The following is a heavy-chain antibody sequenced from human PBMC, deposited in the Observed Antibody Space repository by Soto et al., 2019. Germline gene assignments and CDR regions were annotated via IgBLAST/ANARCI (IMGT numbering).Heavy chain of an antibody. D-gene: IGHD3-9*01. Sequence: ASVKVSCKASGYTFTSYDINRVRQATGQGLEWMGWMNPNSGNTGYAQKFQGRVTMTRNTSISTAYMELSSLRSEDTAVYYCARGPYYDILTGYYSSYGMDVWGQGTTVTVSS. CDR2: MNPNSGNT. V-gene: IGHV1-8*01. CDR1: GYTFTSYD. CDR3: ARGPYYDILTGYYSSYGMDV. J-gene: IGHJ6*02.